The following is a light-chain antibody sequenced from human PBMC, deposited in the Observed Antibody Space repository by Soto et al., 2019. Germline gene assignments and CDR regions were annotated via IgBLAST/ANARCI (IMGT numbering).Light chain of an antibody. J-gene: IGLJ3*02. CDR2: EVT. Sequence: QSALTQPASVSGSPGQSITISCTGTSSDVDTYKYVSWYQQHPGKAPKLMIYEVTKRPSGVPDRFSGSKSGNTASLTVSGLLAEDEADYYCSSHAGIINVVFGGGTKLTVL. CDR3: SSHAGIINVV. V-gene: IGLV2-8*01. CDR1: SSDVDTYKY.